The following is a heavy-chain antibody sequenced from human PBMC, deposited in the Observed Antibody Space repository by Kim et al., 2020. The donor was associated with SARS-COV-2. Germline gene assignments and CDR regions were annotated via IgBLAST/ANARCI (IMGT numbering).Heavy chain of an antibody. CDR1: GFTFSSYA. J-gene: IGHJ3*02. D-gene: IGHD1-26*01. CDR2: ISYDGSNK. V-gene: IGHV3-30*04. CDR3: AREGVGRYLDAFDI. Sequence: GGSLRLSCAASGFTFSSYAMHWVRQAPGKGLEWVAVISYDGSNKYYADSVKGRFTISRDNSKNTLYLQMNSLRAEDTAVYYCAREGVGRYLDAFDIWGQGTMVTVSS.